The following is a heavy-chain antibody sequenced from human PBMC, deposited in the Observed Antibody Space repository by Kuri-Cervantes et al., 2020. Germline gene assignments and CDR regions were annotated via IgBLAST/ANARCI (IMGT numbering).Heavy chain of an antibody. V-gene: IGHV4-39*07. CDR2: ISFSGSM. Sequence: SETLSLTCAVSGGSISSTNYYWGWIRQPPGKGLEWIGVISFSGSMYYNPSLKSRVTMSVETSKNLFSLKLSSVTAADTAVYYCYRYSGYVSMDVWGQGTTVTVSS. D-gene: IGHD5-12*01. CDR1: GGSISSTNYY. CDR3: YRYSGYVSMDV. J-gene: IGHJ6*02.